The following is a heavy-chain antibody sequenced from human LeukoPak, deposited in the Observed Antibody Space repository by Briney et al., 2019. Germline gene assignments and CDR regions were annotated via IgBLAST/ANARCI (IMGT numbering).Heavy chain of an antibody. J-gene: IGHJ4*02. V-gene: IGHV3-7*01. Sequence: PGGSLRLSCAASGFTFSDYGMSWIRQAPGKGLEWVANIKQDGSEKYYVDSVKGRFTISRDNAKNSLYLQMNSLRAEDTAVYYCAREGGDYGDFSHYYFDYWGQGTLVTVSS. CDR3: AREGGDYGDFSHYYFDY. CDR1: GFTFSDYG. CDR2: IKQDGSEK. D-gene: IGHD4-17*01.